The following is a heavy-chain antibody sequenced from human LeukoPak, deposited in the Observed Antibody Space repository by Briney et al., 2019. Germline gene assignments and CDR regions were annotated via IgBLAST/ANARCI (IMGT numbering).Heavy chain of an antibody. CDR3: ASVSPPGVDY. D-gene: IGHD5/OR15-5a*01. J-gene: IGHJ4*02. Sequence: ASVKVSCKASGYTFTGYYMHWVRQAPGQGLEWMGWISTYNGNTNYAPKLQGRVTMTTDTSTSTAYMELRSLRSDDTAVYYCASVSPPGVDYWGQGTLVTVFS. CDR1: GYTFTGYY. CDR2: ISTYNGNT. V-gene: IGHV1-18*04.